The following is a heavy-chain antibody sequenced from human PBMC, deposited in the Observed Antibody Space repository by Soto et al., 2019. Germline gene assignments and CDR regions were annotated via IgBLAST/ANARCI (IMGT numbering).Heavy chain of an antibody. CDR3: ARQVGATYCDY. CDR1: GGSISISIYY. Sequence: QLQLQESGPGLVKPSETLSLTCTVSGGSISISIYYWGGISQPPGKGLEWIGSIYYSGSTYYNPSLKSRVTISVDTSKNQFSLKLSSVTAADTAVYYCARQVGATYCDYWGQGTLVTVSS. V-gene: IGHV4-39*01. CDR2: IYYSGST. D-gene: IGHD1-26*01. J-gene: IGHJ4*02.